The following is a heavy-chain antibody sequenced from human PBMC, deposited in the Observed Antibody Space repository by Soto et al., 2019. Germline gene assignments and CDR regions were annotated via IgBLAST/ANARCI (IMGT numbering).Heavy chain of an antibody. Sequence: QVQLVQSGAEVKKPGASVKVSCKASGYTFTSYDINWVRQATGQGLEWMGWTNPNSGNTGYAQKFQGTVTMTRNTSISTAYMELSSLRSEDTAVYYCARGYCSSTSCYLSYWGQGTLVTVSS. J-gene: IGHJ4*02. CDR2: TNPNSGNT. CDR1: GYTFTSYD. CDR3: ARGYCSSTSCYLSY. D-gene: IGHD2-2*01. V-gene: IGHV1-8*01.